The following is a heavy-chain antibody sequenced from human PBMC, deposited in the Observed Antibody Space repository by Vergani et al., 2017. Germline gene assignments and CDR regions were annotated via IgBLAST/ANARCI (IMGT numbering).Heavy chain of an antibody. CDR1: GYIFPSYW. J-gene: IGHJ5*02. CDR3: ARHSTGETGRGFDP. D-gene: IGHD1-1*01. V-gene: IGHV5-51*01. CDR2: IYTRYSDV. Sequence: EVQVVQSGAEVKKAGESLKISCEGAGYIFPSYWIGWVRQKPGKGLEWMGVIYTRYSDVRYNPSFQGQVAISADKSINTAYMDWISLKVSDTAMYFCARHSTGETGRGFDPWGQGTQGTVSS.